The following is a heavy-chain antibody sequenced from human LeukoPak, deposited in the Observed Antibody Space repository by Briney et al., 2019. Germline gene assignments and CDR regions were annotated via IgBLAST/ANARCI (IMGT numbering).Heavy chain of an antibody. Sequence: PGRSLRLSCVGSGFTFSDYAMHWVRQAPGKRLEWVSSISWNSGRLAYADSVKGRFTISRDNAKKSLYLKMDSLRGDDTAFYYCAKVASTYDILTGATDGWGQGILVTVSS. V-gene: IGHV3-9*01. CDR1: GFTFSDYA. J-gene: IGHJ4*02. CDR3: AKVASTYDILTGATDG. D-gene: IGHD3-9*01. CDR2: ISWNSGRL.